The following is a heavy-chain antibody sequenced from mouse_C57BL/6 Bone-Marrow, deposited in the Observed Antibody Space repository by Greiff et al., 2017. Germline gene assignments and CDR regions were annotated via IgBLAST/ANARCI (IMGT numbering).Heavy chain of an antibody. Sequence: QVQLQQSGAELVRPGTSVKVSCKASGYAFTNYLIEWVKQRPGQGLELIGVINPGSGGTNYNEKFKGKATLTADKSSSTAYMQLSSLTSEDSAVYFCARGVPLVDYWGQGTAVTVSS. CDR2: INPGSGGT. V-gene: IGHV1-54*01. J-gene: IGHJ4*01. D-gene: IGHD6-1*01. CDR1: GYAFTNYL. CDR3: ARGVPLVDY.